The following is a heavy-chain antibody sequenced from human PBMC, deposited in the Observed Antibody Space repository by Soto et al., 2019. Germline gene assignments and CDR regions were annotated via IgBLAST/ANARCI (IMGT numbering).Heavy chain of an antibody. D-gene: IGHD6-19*01. CDR1: GFTFSSYA. V-gene: IGHV3-23*01. Sequence: GGSLRLSCAASGFTFSSYAMSWVRQAPGKGLEWVSAISGSGGSTYYADSVKGRFTISRDNSKNTLYLQMNSLRAEDTAVYYCPKDRPRSYSSGWYYFDYWGQGTLVTVSS. CDR2: ISGSGGST. J-gene: IGHJ4*02. CDR3: PKDRPRSYSSGWYYFDY.